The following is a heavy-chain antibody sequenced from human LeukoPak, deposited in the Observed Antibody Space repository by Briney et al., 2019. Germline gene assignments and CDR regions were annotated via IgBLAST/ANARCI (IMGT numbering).Heavy chain of an antibody. D-gene: IGHD3-10*01. Sequence: GGSLRLSCAASGFTFDDYAMHWVRQAPGKGLEWVSLISGDGGSTYYADSVKGRFTISRDNSKNSLYLQMNSLRTEDAALYYCAKDMSRKVRGVILGAFDIWGQGTMVTVSS. V-gene: IGHV3-43*02. CDR2: ISGDGGST. CDR1: GFTFDDYA. J-gene: IGHJ3*02. CDR3: AKDMSRKVRGVILGAFDI.